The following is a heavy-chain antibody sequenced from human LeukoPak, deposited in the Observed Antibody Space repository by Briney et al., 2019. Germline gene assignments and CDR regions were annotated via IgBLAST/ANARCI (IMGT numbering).Heavy chain of an antibody. CDR3: VRHDNTGCNYFDH. CDR2: IYYSERT. D-gene: IGHD6-19*01. CDR1: VDSIKIHY. J-gene: IGHJ4*02. V-gene: IGHV4-59*08. Sequence: SETLSLTCTVSVDSIKIHYWNWIPQPPGKGLQWIGDIYYSERTNYNPSLRSRVTISVDISKDQLSLKLTPVLAADTAMYYCVRHDNTGCNYFDHWGQGILVTVSS.